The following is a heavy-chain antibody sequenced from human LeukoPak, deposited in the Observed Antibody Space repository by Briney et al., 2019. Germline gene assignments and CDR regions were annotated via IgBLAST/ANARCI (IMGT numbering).Heavy chain of an antibody. J-gene: IGHJ4*02. V-gene: IGHV3-33*06. CDR2: IWYDGSNK. D-gene: IGHD6-13*01. CDR1: GFTFSSYG. Sequence: GGSLRLSCAASGFTFSSYGMHWVRQAPGKGLEWVAVIWYDGSNKYYADSVKGRFTISRDNSKNTLYLQMNSLRAEDTAVYYCAKDREQLVLDYWGQGTLVTVSS. CDR3: AKDREQLVLDY.